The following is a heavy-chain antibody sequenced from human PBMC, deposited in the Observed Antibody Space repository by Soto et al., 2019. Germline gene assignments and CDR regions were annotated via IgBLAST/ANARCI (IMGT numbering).Heavy chain of an antibody. CDR2: ISSSSRTI. CDR3: AREWDGDGYNSGWFDP. CDR1: GFTFSSYS. D-gene: IGHD5-12*01. V-gene: IGHV3-48*01. J-gene: IGHJ5*02. Sequence: PGGSLRLSCAASGFTFSSYSMNWVRKAPGKGLEWVSYISSSSRTIYCADSVKGRFTISRDNAKNSLYLQMNSLRAEDTAVYYCAREWDGDGYNSGWFDPWGQGTLVTVSS.